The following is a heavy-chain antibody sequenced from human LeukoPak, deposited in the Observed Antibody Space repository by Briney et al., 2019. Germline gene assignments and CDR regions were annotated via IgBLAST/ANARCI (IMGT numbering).Heavy chain of an antibody. V-gene: IGHV3-7*01. CDR1: GFTFSSYW. CDR2: IKQDGSEK. D-gene: IGHD3-10*01. CDR3: ARDPLWFGVPLDY. Sequence: GGSLRLSCAASGFTFSSYWMSWVRQAPGKGLEWVANIKQDGSEKYYVDSVKGRFAISRDNAKNSLYLQMNSLGAEDTAVYYCARDPLWFGVPLDYWGQGTLVTVSS. J-gene: IGHJ4*02.